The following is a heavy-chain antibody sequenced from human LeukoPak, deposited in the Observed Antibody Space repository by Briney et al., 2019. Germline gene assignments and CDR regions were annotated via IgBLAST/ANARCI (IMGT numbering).Heavy chain of an antibody. CDR1: GFKFDAYP. CDR3: AKGKINQDGAFDI. CDR2: ISDSGGST. Sequence: GGSLRLSCAASGFKFDAYPMSWVRQAPGKGLEWVSSISDSGGSTHYAESVRGRFSLSRDNFEKTLYLQMNRLRAEDTAVYYCAKGKINQDGAFDIWGQGQGSSSLQ. D-gene: IGHD1-14*01. V-gene: IGHV3-23*01. J-gene: IGHJ3*02.